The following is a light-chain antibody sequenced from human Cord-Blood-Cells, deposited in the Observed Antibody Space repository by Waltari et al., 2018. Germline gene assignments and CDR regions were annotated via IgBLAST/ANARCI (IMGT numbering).Light chain of an antibody. J-gene: IGLJ1*01. Sequence: QSALTPPASVSGSPGQPITISCTGTSSDVGGYTYVSWYQQRPGKAPKLMIYDVSNRPSGVSNRFSGSKSGNTASLTISGLQAEDEADYYCSSYTSSSTRVFGTGTKVTVL. CDR2: DVS. V-gene: IGLV2-14*01. CDR1: SSDVGGYTY. CDR3: SSYTSSSTRV.